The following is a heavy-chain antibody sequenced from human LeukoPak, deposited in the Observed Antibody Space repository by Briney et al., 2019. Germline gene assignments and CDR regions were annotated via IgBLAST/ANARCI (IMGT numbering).Heavy chain of an antibody. D-gene: IGHD4-17*01. CDR2: IYHSGST. J-gene: IGHJ4*02. CDR1: GYSISSGYY. Sequence: SETLSLTCTVSGYSISSGYYWGWIRPPPGEGLEWIGSIYHSGSTYYNPSLKSRVTISVDTSKNQFSLKLSSVTAADTAVYYCARSTTVNHAPLPGYWGQGTLVTVSS. CDR3: ARSTTVNHAPLPGY. V-gene: IGHV4-38-2*02.